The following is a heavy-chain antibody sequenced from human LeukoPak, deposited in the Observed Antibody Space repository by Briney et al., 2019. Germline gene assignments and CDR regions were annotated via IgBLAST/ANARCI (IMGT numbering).Heavy chain of an antibody. CDR3: ARVWQWLFAVDY. J-gene: IGHJ4*02. D-gene: IGHD6-19*01. CDR1: GVFVSSGSYY. Sequence: SETLSFTCTVSGVFVSSGSYYWSWIRQPPGKGLEWIGYIYYSGSTNYNPSLKSRVTISVDTSKNQFSLKLSSVTAADTAVYYCARVWQWLFAVDYWGQGTLVTVS. CDR2: IYYSGST. V-gene: IGHV4-61*01.